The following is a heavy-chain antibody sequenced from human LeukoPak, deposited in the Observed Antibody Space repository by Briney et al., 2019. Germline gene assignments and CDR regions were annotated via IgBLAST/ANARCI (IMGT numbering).Heavy chain of an antibody. J-gene: IGHJ4*02. CDR2: IKEDGSEK. CDR3: ARDRGDYGDCHDY. Sequence: GGSLRLSCAVSGFTFSTYWMSWVRQAPGKGLEWVANIKEDGSEKYYVDSVKGRFTISRDNAKNSLYLQMNSVRAEDSAVYYCARDRGDYGDCHDYWGQGTLVTVSS. CDR1: GFTFSTYW. V-gene: IGHV3-7*01. D-gene: IGHD4-17*01.